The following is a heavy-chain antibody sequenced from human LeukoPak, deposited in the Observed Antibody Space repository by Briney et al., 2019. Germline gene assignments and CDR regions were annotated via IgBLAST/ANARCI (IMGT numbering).Heavy chain of an antibody. D-gene: IGHD3-10*01. CDR2: IYYSGST. V-gene: IGHV4-59*12. J-gene: IGHJ5*02. CDR3: ARDRYGSGSYYKSWFDP. Sequence: SETLSLTCTVSGGSISSYYWSWIRQPPGKGLEWIGYIYYSGSTNYNPSLKSRVTISVDTSKNQISLRLSSVTAADTAVYYCARDRYGSGSYYKSWFDPWGQGTLVTVSS. CDR1: GGSISSYY.